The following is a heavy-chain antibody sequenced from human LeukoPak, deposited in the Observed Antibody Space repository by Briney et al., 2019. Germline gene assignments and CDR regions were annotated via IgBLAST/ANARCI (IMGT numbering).Heavy chain of an antibody. CDR1: GFTFSSYW. D-gene: IGHD5-24*01. V-gene: IGHV3-7*01. CDR3: ARDRSRWLQLPRAFDI. Sequence: GGSLRLSCAASGFTFSSYWMSWVRQAPGKGLEWVAHIKQDGSEKYYVDSVKGRFTISRDNAKNSLYLQMNSLRAEDTAVYYCARDRSRWLQLPRAFDIWGQGTMVTVSS. J-gene: IGHJ3*02. CDR2: IKQDGSEK.